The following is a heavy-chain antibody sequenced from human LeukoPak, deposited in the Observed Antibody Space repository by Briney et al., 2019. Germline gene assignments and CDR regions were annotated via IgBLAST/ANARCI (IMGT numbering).Heavy chain of an antibody. CDR1: GFTFSNYG. J-gene: IGHJ4*02. CDR2: ISYDGTLQ. CDR3: AKETIPVGGPNYFDY. Sequence: GGSLRLSCAGSGFTFSNYGMHWVRRAPGKGPEWVAVISYDGTLQFYAGSVKGRFTISRDNSKNTLYLQMNSLRAEDTALYYCAKETIPVGGPNYFDYWGQGILVTVSS. D-gene: IGHD6-19*01. V-gene: IGHV3-30*18.